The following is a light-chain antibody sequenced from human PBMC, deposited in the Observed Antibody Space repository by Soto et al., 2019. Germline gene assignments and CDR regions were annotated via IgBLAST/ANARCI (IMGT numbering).Light chain of an antibody. CDR2: DAS. V-gene: IGKV3-15*01. CDR1: QSFSSN. J-gene: IGKJ1*01. Sequence: EIVMTQSPATLSVSPGESATLSCRASQSFSSNLAWHQQKPGQAPRILMYDASTRATGVPPTFSGSASGTEFTLTISSLQSEDFTVYYCQQYNKWPLTFGQGTKVDIK. CDR3: QQYNKWPLT.